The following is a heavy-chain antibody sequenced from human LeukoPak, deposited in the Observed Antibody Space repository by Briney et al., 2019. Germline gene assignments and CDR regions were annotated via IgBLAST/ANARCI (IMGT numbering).Heavy chain of an antibody. V-gene: IGHV3-23*01. CDR1: GFTFSSYA. CDR3: AKGTVRSCSGTSCYPLDS. Sequence: GGSLRLSCAASGFTFSSYAMTWVRQAPVKGLEWLSVVTDTGGNTYHADSVKGRFTISRDNSKNTVYLEVNSLRVEDTAVYYCAKGTVRSCSGTSCYPLDSWGQGTLVTVSS. CDR2: VTDTGGNT. J-gene: IGHJ4*02. D-gene: IGHD2-2*01.